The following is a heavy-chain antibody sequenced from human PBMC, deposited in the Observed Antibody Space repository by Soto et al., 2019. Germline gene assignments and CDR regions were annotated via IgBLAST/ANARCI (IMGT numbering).Heavy chain of an antibody. Sequence: QVQLVQSGAEVKKPGASVKVSCKASGYTFTSYDINWVRQATGQGLELMGWMNPNSGNTVYAQKFQVRGTMTRNTSISTAYMELSSLRSEDTAVYYCARGLYCSGGSCSDYWGQGTLVTVSS. V-gene: IGHV1-8*01. CDR2: MNPNSGNT. CDR1: GYTFTSYD. CDR3: ARGLYCSGGSCSDY. J-gene: IGHJ4*02. D-gene: IGHD2-15*01.